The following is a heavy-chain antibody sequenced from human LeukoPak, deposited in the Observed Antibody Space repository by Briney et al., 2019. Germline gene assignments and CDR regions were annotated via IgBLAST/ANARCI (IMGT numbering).Heavy chain of an antibody. CDR3: ARDLNHYGMDV. D-gene: IGHD1-14*01. CDR2: ISYDGSNK. Sequence: GGSLRLSCAASGFTFSSYAMSWVRQAPGKGLEWVAVISYDGSNKYYADSVKGRFTISRDNSKNTLYLQMNSLRAEDTAVYYCARDLNHYGMDVWGQGTTVTVSS. J-gene: IGHJ6*02. V-gene: IGHV3-30-3*01. CDR1: GFTFSSYA.